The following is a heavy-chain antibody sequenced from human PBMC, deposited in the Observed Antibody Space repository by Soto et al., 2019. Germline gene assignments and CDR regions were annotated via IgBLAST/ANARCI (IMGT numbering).Heavy chain of an antibody. V-gene: IGHV3-23*01. CDR1: QFTFNIDA. J-gene: IGHJ6*02. CDR3: ARDNWNGAYYGLDV. CDR2: MSGSGASI. D-gene: IGHD1-20*01. Sequence: EVQLLESGGGLVQSGESLTLSCVASQFTFNIDAMTWVRQAPGKGLEWVSSMSGSGASINYADSVKGRFTISRDKSKKTLYLQMNSLRAEDTAVYWCARDNWNGAYYGLDVWGQGTTVTVS.